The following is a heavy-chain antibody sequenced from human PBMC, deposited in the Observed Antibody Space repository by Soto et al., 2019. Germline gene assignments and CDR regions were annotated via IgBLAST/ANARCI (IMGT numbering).Heavy chain of an antibody. V-gene: IGHV1-46*01. Sequence: QVQLVQSGAEVKKPGASVKVSCKASGYTFTSYYMHWVRQAPGQGLEWMGIINPSGGSTSYAQKYQGRVTMTRDTSTSTVYMELSSLRSEDTAVYYCATDLMAVLRTAEYYYYGMDVWGQGTTVTVSS. CDR3: ATDLMAVLRTAEYYYYGMDV. D-gene: IGHD1-1*01. CDR1: GYTFTSYY. CDR2: INPSGGST. J-gene: IGHJ6*02.